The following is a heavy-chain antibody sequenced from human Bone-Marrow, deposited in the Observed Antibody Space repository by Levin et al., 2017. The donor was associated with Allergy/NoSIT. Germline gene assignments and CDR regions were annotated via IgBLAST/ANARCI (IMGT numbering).Heavy chain of an antibody. V-gene: IGHV3-49*03. CDR3: CAAMAY. CDR1: GFTFGDYA. D-gene: IGHD5-18*01. CDR2: IRNKARGGTT. J-gene: IGHJ4*02. Sequence: AGGSLRLSCTASGFTFGDYAMSWFRQAPGKGLEWVGFIRNKARGGTTEYAASVKGRFTISRDDYKGIAYLQINSLKTEDTAVYYCCAAMAYWGQGTLVAVSS.